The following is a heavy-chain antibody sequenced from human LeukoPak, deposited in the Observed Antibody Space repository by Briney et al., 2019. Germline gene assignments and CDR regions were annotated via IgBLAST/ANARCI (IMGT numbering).Heavy chain of an antibody. J-gene: IGHJ6*02. D-gene: IGHD1-26*01. V-gene: IGHV4-59*01. CDR3: ARVSGSPRYYGMDV. CDR1: GGSISSYY. Sequence: PSETLSLTCTVSGGSISSYYWSWIRQPPGKGLEWIGYISDSGSTNYNPSLKSRVTISVDTSKNQFSLKLSSVTAADTAVYYCARVSGSPRYYGMDVWGQGTTVTVSS. CDR2: ISDSGST.